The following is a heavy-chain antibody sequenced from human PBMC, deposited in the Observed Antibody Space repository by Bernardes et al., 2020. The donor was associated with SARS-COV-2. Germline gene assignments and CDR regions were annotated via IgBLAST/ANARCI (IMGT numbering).Heavy chain of an antibody. V-gene: IGHV3-11*01. D-gene: IGHD3-22*01. CDR3: ARDLANRSGSSGSYYYYGMDG. CDR1: GFTFSDYY. CDR2: ISSSGSTI. Sequence: GSLRLSCAASGFTFSDYYMSWIRQAPGKGLEWVSYISSSGSTIYYADSVKGRFTISRDNAKNSLYLQMNSLRADDTAVYYFARDLANRSGSSGSYYYYGMDGWGQGTTVTV. J-gene: IGHJ6*01.